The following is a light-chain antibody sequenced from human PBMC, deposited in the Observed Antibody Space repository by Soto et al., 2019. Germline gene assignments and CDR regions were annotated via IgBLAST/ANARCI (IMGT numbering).Light chain of an antibody. V-gene: IGKV1-5*01. Sequence: DIQMTQSPSTLSASVGDGVTITCRASQSFTGMLAWYQQKPGKAPKLLIYDASSLKSGVPSRFSGSGSGTEFTLTISSLQPDDFATYYCQQYHSYSTFGQGTKVDIK. CDR2: DAS. J-gene: IGKJ2*01. CDR3: QQYHSYST. CDR1: QSFTGM.